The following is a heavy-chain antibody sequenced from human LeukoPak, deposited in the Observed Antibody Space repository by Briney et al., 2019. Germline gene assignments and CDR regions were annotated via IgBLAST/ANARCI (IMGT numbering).Heavy chain of an antibody. V-gene: IGHV1-2*02. CDR2: INPNSGGT. CDR3: TRGRRLDNAPTAPCEY. Sequence: ASVKVSCKASGYTFTGYYMHWVRQAPGQGLEWMGWINPNSGGTNYAQKFQGRVTMTRDTSIRTVYMELSSLKSDDTAVYYCTRGRRLDNAPTAPCEYWGQGTLVTVSS. J-gene: IGHJ4*02. CDR1: GYTFTGYY. D-gene: IGHD2-2*03.